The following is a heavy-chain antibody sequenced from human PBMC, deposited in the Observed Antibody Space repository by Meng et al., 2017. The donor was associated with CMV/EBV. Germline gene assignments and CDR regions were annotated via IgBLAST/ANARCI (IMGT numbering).Heavy chain of an antibody. D-gene: IGHD2-2*02. CDR1: GGTFSSYT. V-gene: IGHV1-69*02. CDR2: IIPILGIA. J-gene: IGHJ1*01. Sequence: SVQVSCKASGGTFSSYTISWVRQAPGQGLEWMGRIIPILGIAHYTQKFQGRVTITADKSTSTAYMELSSLSSEDTAVYYCARGYCSSTSCYTSLEYFQHWGQGTLVTVSS. CDR3: ARGYCSSTSCYTSLEYFQH.